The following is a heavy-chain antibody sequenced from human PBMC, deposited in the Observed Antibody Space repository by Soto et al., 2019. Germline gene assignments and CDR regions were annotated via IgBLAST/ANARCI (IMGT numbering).Heavy chain of an antibody. J-gene: IGHJ4*02. V-gene: IGHV1-24*01. CDR1: GYTLTELS. CDR2: FDPEDGET. Sequence: ASVKVSCKASGYTLTELSMHWVRQAPGKGLEWMGGFDPEDGETIYAQKFQGRVTMTEDTSTDTAYMELSSLRSEDTAVYYCATASLTGGPLAYWGQGTLVTVSS. CDR3: ATASLTGGPLAY. D-gene: IGHD3-10*01.